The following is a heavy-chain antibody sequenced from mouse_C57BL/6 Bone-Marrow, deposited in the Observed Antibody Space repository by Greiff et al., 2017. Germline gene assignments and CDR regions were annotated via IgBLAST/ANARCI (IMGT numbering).Heavy chain of an antibody. J-gene: IGHJ3*01. V-gene: IGHV3-6*01. CDR2: ISYDGSN. CDR3: ASVWFAY. Sequence: QLQQSGPGLVKPSQSLSLTCSVTGYSITSGYYWNWIRQFPGNKLEWMGYISYDGSNNYNPSLKNRISITRDTSKNQFFLKLNSVTTEDTATYYCASVWFAYWGQGTLVTVSA. CDR1: GYSITSGYY.